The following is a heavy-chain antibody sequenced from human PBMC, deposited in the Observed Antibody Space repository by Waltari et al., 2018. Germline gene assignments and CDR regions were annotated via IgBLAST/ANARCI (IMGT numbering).Heavy chain of an antibody. Sequence: QVQLVQSGAEVKKPGASVKVSCKASGYTFTSYYMHWVRQAPGQGLEWMGIINPSGGSTSYAQKFQGRVTMTRDTSTSTVYMELSSLGSEDTAVYYCARGLYDYSNWRGGLDPWGQGTLVTVSS. CDR2: INPSGGST. D-gene: IGHD4-4*01. CDR1: GYTFTSYY. J-gene: IGHJ5*02. CDR3: ARGLYDYSNWRGGLDP. V-gene: IGHV1-46*01.